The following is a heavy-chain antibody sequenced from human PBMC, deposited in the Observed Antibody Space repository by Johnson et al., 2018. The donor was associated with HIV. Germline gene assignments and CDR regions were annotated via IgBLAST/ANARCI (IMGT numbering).Heavy chain of an antibody. J-gene: IGHJ3*02. CDR3: AKDRRQSSWELLDDAFDI. CDR1: GFTFSSYD. V-gene: IGHV3-13*01. CDR2: IGTAGDT. D-gene: IGHD1-26*01. Sequence: MQLVESGGGLVQPGGSLRLSCAASGFTFSSYDMHWVRQATGKGLEWVSAIGTAGDTYYPGSVKGRFTISRENAKNTLYLQMNSLRAEDTAVYYCAKDRRQSSWELLDDAFDIWGQGTMVTVSS.